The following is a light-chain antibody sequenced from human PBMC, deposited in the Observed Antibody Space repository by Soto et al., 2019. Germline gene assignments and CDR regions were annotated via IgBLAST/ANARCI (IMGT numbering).Light chain of an antibody. CDR3: QRYGSSPYT. CDR1: QSVSSSY. J-gene: IGKJ2*01. Sequence: EIVLTQSPGTLSLSPGERATLSCRASQSVSSSYLAWYQQKPGQAPRLLIYGASGRATGIPDRFSGSGSGTDFTLTMSRLEPGDCVVYYFQRYGSSPYTVGEGPKREIK. CDR2: GAS. V-gene: IGKV3-20*01.